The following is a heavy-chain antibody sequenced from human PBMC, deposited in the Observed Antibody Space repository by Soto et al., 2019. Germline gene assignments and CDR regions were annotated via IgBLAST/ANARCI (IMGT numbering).Heavy chain of an antibody. Sequence: SETLSLTCTVSGGSISSYYWSWIRQPPGKGLEWIGYIYYSGSTNYNPSLKCRVTISVDTSKNRFSLKLSPVTAADTAVYYCARYSSSSQYYYYYMDVWGKGTTVTVSS. V-gene: IGHV4-59*01. CDR2: IYYSGST. D-gene: IGHD6-6*01. CDR1: GGSISSYY. J-gene: IGHJ6*03. CDR3: ARYSSSSQYYYYYMDV.